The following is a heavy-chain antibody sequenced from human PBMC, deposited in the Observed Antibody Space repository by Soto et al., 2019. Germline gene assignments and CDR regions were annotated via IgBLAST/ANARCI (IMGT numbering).Heavy chain of an antibody. CDR1: GFTFSSYV. Sequence: VGSLRLSCAASGFTFSSYVMSWFRQAPVKGMEWVSAISGSGGNTYYVDSVKGRFTISRDNAKNSLYLQRNSLRAEDTAVYYCAREYSGSPDYWGQGTLVTVSS. J-gene: IGHJ4*02. CDR2: ISGSGGNT. D-gene: IGHD1-26*01. CDR3: AREYSGSPDY. V-gene: IGHV3-21*01.